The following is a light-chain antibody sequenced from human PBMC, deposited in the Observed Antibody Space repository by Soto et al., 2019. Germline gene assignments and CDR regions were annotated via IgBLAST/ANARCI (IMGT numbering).Light chain of an antibody. CDR2: GAS. Sequence: EIVMTQSPATLSVSPGERATLSCRASQSVSSNLAWYQPKPGQAPRLLIYGASTTATGIPARFSGSGSGTEFTLTISSLQSEDFAVYYCQQYNNWGTFGQGTKVEIK. V-gene: IGKV3-15*01. J-gene: IGKJ1*01. CDR3: QQYNNWGT. CDR1: QSVSSN.